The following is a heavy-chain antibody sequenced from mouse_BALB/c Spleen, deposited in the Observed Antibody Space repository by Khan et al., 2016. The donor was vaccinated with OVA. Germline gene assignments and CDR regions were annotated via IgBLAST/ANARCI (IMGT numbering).Heavy chain of an antibody. CDR1: GYSITSGYG. J-gene: IGHJ2*01. V-gene: IGHV3-2*02. CDR2: ISYSGST. CDR3: ARTARIKY. Sequence: EVQLVETGPGLVKPSQSLSLTCTVTGYSITSGYGWNWIRQFPGNKLECMGYISYSGSTNYNPSLKSRISITRDTSKNQFFLQLNSVTTEDTATYYCARTARIKYWGKGTTLTVSS. D-gene: IGHD1-2*01.